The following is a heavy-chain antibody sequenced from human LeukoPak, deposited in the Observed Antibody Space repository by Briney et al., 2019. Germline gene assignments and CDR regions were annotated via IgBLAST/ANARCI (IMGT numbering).Heavy chain of an antibody. J-gene: IGHJ4*02. V-gene: IGHV3-30-3*01. CDR2: ISYDGSNK. CDR3: ARETGSAVGSTDFDY. D-gene: IGHD4-17*01. Sequence: GGSLRLSCAASGFTFSSYAMHWVRQAPGKGLEWVAVISYDGSNKYYADSVKGRFTTSRDNSKNTLYLQMNSLRAEDTAVNYCARETGSAVGSTDFDYWGQGTLVTVSS. CDR1: GFTFSSYA.